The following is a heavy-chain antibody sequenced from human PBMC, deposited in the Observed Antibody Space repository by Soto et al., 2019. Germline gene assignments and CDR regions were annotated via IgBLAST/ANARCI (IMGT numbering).Heavy chain of an antibody. CDR2: IWYDGSNK. Sequence: GGSLRLSCAASGFTFSSYGMHWVRQAPGKGLEWVAVIWYDGSNKYYADSVKGRFTISRDNSKNTLYLQMNSLRAEDTAVYYCARDRSSSYHHYNIGPLLFDYWGQGTLVTVSS. CDR1: GFTFSSYG. J-gene: IGHJ4*02. V-gene: IGHV3-33*01. D-gene: IGHD2-15*01. CDR3: ARDRSSSYHHYNIGPLLFDY.